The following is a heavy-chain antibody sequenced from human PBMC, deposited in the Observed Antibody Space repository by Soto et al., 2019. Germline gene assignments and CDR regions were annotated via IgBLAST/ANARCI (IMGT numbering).Heavy chain of an antibody. CDR2: IYYSGST. CDR1: GGSISSSSYY. CDR3: ARTSVDTAMVTYFGY. J-gene: IGHJ4*02. D-gene: IGHD5-18*01. V-gene: IGHV4-39*01. Sequence: SETLSLTCTVSGGSISSSSYYWGWIRQPPGKGLEWIGSIYYSGSTYYNPSLKSRVTISVDTSKNQFSLKLSSVTAADTAVYYCARTSVDTAMVTYFGYWGQGTLVTVPQ.